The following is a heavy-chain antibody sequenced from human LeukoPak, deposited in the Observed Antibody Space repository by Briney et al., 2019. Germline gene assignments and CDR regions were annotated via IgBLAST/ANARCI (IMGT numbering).Heavy chain of an antibody. D-gene: IGHD5-18*01. J-gene: IGHJ3*02. Sequence: GGSLRLSCAASGFTFSSYGMHWVRQAPGKGLEWVAVMWYDGSNKYYADSVKGRFTISRDNSKNTLYLQMNSLRAEDTAVYYCARDPGYSYGFDAFDIWGQGTMVTVSS. CDR2: MWYDGSNK. CDR1: GFTFSSYG. CDR3: ARDPGYSYGFDAFDI. V-gene: IGHV3-33*01.